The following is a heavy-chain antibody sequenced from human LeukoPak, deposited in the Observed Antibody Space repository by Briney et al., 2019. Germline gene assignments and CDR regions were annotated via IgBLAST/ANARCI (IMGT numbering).Heavy chain of an antibody. CDR2: ISSSGSTI. CDR3: ARILIKGYSSGWSTGGFDY. D-gene: IGHD6-19*01. CDR1: GFTFSSYE. J-gene: IGHJ4*02. V-gene: IGHV3-48*03. Sequence: GGSLRLSCAASGFTFSSYEMNWVRQAPGKGLEWVSYISSSGSTIYYADSVKGRFTISRDNSKNTLYLQMNSLRAEDTAVYYCARILIKGYSSGWSTGGFDYWGQGTLVTVSS.